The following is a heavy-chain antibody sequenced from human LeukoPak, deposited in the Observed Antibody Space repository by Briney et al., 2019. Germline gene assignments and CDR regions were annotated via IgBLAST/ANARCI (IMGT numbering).Heavy chain of an antibody. CDR2: IYYSGST. CDR3: ARAGPSPPYDILTHGVDH. Sequence: TSQTLSLTCTVSGGSISSGGYYWRWIRQHPGKGLEWIAYIYYSGSTYYNPSLKSRVTISVDTSKNQFSLKLSSVTAADTAVYYCARAGPSPPYDILTHGVDHWGQGTLVTVSS. D-gene: IGHD3-9*01. V-gene: IGHV4-31*03. CDR1: GGSISSGGYY. J-gene: IGHJ5*02.